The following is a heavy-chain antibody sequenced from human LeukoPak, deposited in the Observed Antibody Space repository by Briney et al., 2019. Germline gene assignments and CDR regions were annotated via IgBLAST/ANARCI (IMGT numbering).Heavy chain of an antibody. CDR1: GGSISSSSYY. Sequence: SETLSLTCTVSGGSISSSSYYWGWIRQPPGKGLEWIGSIYYSGSTYYNPSLKSRVTISVDTSKNQFSLKLSSVTAADTAVYYCARRGYCTNGVCTDYWGQGTLVTVSS. V-gene: IGHV4-39*07. J-gene: IGHJ4*02. CDR2: IYYSGST. CDR3: ARRGYCTNGVCTDY. D-gene: IGHD2-8*01.